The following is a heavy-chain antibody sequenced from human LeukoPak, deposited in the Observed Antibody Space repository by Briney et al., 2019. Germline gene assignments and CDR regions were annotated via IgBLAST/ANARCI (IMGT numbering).Heavy chain of an antibody. CDR1: GGSISSYY. D-gene: IGHD3-10*01. J-gene: IGHJ4*02. Sequence: SETLSLTCTVSGGSISSYYWSWIRQPPGKGLEWIGYIYYSGSTNYNPSLKSRVTISVDTSKNQFSLKLSSVTAADTAAYYCASPPYGSGSDPLDYWGQGTLVTVSS. CDR2: IYYSGST. CDR3: ASPPYGSGSDPLDY. V-gene: IGHV4-59*12.